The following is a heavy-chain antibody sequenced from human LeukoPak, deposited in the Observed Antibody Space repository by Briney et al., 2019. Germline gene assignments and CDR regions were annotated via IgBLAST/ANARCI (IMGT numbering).Heavy chain of an antibody. D-gene: IGHD3-22*01. J-gene: IGHJ4*02. CDR2: ISSNGDST. V-gene: IGHV3-64*01. CDR3: ARDATNYYDSICVGKPQFDY. CDR1: GFTFSSYA. Sequence: PGGSLRLSCAASGFTFSSYAMRWVRQAPGKGLEYVSAISSNGDSTYYANSVKGRFTISRDNSKNTLYLQMGSLRAEDMAVYYCARDATNYYDSICVGKPQFDYWGQGTLVTVSS.